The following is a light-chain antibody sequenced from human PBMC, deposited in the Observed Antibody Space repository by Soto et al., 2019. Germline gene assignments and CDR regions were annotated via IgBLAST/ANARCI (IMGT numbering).Light chain of an antibody. V-gene: IGLV1-40*01. CDR2: GDN. CDR3: QSYERSLTHLR. J-gene: IGLJ1*01. Sequence: VLTQPPSVSGAPGQRVAISCTGSSSNIGAEYDVHWYQQLPGTAPKRLIYGDNNRPSGVPDRFSGSKSGTSASLAITGLQPEDEADYYCQSYERSLTHLRFGYGPKVTV. CDR1: SSNIGAEYD.